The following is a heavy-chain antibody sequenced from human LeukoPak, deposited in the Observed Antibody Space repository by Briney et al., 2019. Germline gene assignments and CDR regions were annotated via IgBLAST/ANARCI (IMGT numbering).Heavy chain of an antibody. V-gene: IGHV3-48*03. CDR2: ISSSGSTI. CDR1: GFTFSSYE. CDR3: ARTMGYCSSTSCYRRYAFDI. J-gene: IGHJ3*02. D-gene: IGHD2-2*02. Sequence: GGSLRLSCAASGFTFSSYEMNWVRQAPGKGLEWVSYISSSGSTIYYADSVKGRFTISRDNAENSLYLQMNSLRAEDTAVYYCARTMGYCSSTSCYRRYAFDIWGQGTMVTVSS.